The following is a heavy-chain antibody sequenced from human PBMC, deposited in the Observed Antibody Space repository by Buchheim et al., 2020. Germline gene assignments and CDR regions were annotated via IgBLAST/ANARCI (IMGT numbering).Heavy chain of an antibody. Sequence: QVQLQQWGAGLLKPSETLSLTCAVYGGSFSGYYWSWIRQPPGKGLGWIGEINHSGSTNYNPSLKSRVTISVDTSKNQFSLKLSSVTAADTAVYYCAREVKLGYSGYDYGRFVDYWGQGTL. CDR1: GGSFSGYY. CDR2: INHSGST. J-gene: IGHJ4*02. V-gene: IGHV4-34*01. D-gene: IGHD5-12*01. CDR3: AREVKLGYSGYDYGRFVDY.